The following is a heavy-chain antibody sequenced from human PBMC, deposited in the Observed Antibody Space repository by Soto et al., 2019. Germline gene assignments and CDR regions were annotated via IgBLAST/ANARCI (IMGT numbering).Heavy chain of an antibody. J-gene: IGHJ4*02. CDR1: DGSVSSGSYY. CDR2: IYSSGST. CDR3: ARDSLALFDS. D-gene: IGHD5-12*01. Sequence: QAQLQESGPGLVKPSETLSLTCTVSDGSVSSGSYYWTWIRQPPGKGLEWIGYIYSSGSTLYNPSLKSRVIISVDTSMNQFSLKLSSVTAEDTAVYYCARDSLALFDSWGQGTLVTVSS. V-gene: IGHV4-61*01.